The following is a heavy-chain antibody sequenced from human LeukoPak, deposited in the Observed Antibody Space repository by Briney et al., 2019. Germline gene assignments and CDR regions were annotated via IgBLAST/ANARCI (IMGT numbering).Heavy chain of an antibody. D-gene: IGHD1-26*01. CDR2: IYYSGGT. CDR1: GGSISSYH. J-gene: IGHJ5*02. Sequence: ASETLSLTCTVSGGSISSYHWSWIRQPPGKGLEWIGYIYYSGGTNYNPSLKSRVTISVDTSKNQFSLKLSSVTAADTAVYYCARDPSGSFFNWFDPWGQGTLVTVSS. CDR3: ARDPSGSFFNWFDP. V-gene: IGHV4-59*01.